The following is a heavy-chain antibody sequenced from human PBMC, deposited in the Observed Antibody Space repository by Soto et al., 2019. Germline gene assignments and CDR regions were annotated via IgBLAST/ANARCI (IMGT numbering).Heavy chain of an antibody. J-gene: IGHJ4*01. CDR3: TTDSYITITGVRFDY. D-gene: IGHD3-10*01. CDR2: IKSKMDGGTT. V-gene: IGHV3-15*07. Sequence: EVQLVESGGGLVKPGGSLRLSCAASGFSFSNGWINWVRQAPGKGLEWVGRIKSKMDGGTTDFAAPVKGRFAISRDDSKNMVYLEMSSLKTKDTGVYYCTTDSYITITGVRFDYWGHGTLVTVSS. CDR1: GFSFSNGW.